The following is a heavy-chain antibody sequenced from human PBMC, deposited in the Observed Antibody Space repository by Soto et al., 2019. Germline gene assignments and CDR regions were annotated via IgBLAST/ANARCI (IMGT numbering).Heavy chain of an antibody. J-gene: IGHJ4*02. D-gene: IGHD2-15*01. CDR2: TSTNNGDT. CDR1: GYTFTTFG. V-gene: IGHV1-18*01. Sequence: QVPLVQSGAEVKPPGASVKVSCKASGYTFTTFGISWVRQAPGQGLEWMGWTSTNNGDTYYAPRFQGRVTVTKDTSTRTAYMELRSLRPDDTAVYYCGREYCRGGRCYSPDYWGQGTLVIVSS. CDR3: GREYCRGGRCYSPDY.